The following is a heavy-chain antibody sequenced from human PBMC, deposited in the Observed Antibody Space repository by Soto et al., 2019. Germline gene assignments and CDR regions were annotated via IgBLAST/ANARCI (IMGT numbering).Heavy chain of an antibody. D-gene: IGHD2-8*02. CDR3: ARDKITGLFDY. Sequence: QVQLQQWGAGLLKPSETLSLTCAVYGGSFSGYYWTRIRQPPGTGLEWIGEINHSGSTNYNPSLKSRVTISVDTSKTQFSLKLTSVTAADTAVYYCARDKITGLFDYWGQGNLVTVSS. V-gene: IGHV4-34*01. CDR1: GGSFSGYY. CDR2: INHSGST. J-gene: IGHJ4*02.